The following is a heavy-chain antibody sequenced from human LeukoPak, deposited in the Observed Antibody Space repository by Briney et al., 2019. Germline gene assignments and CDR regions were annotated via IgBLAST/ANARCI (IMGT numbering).Heavy chain of an antibody. Sequence: GGSLRLSCAASGFTFSSYSMNWVRQAPGKGLEWVSSISSSSSYIYYADSVKGRFTISRDNAKNSLYLQMNSLRAEDTAVYYCAKDSYYDSSGYYAGDWDYWGQGTLVTVSS. J-gene: IGHJ4*02. CDR1: GFTFSSYS. CDR2: ISSSSSYI. D-gene: IGHD3-22*01. CDR3: AKDSYYDSSGYYAGDWDY. V-gene: IGHV3-21*04.